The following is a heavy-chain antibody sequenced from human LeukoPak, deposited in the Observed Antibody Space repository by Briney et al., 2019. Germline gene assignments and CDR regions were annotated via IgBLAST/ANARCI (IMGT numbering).Heavy chain of an antibody. CDR3: AKSAMMVPFDY. Sequence: GRSLRLSCAASGFTFSSYAMTWVRQAPGKGLEWLSSINGGGENTYYADSVKGWFTISIDNSKNTLFLQMNSLRAEDTAVYYCAKSAMMVPFDYWRQGTLVTVSS. V-gene: IGHV3-23*01. D-gene: IGHD2-8*01. CDR2: INGGGENT. CDR1: GFTFSSYA. J-gene: IGHJ4*02.